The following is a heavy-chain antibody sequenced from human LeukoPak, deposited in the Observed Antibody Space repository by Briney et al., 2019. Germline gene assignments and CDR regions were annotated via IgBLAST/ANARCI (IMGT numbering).Heavy chain of an antibody. D-gene: IGHD3-10*01. CDR2: MNPNSGNT. CDR1: GYTFTSYD. Sequence: GASVKVSCKASGYTFTSYDINWVRQATGQGLEWMGWMNPNSGNTGYAQKFQGRVTMTRNTSISTAYMELSSLRSEDTAVYYCAGITMVRGVIDPDYYHGMDVWGQGTTVTVSS. V-gene: IGHV1-8*01. J-gene: IGHJ6*02. CDR3: AGITMVRGVIDPDYYHGMDV.